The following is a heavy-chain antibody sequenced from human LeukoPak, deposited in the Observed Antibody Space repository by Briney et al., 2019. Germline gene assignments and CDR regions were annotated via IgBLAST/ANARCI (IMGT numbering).Heavy chain of an antibody. V-gene: IGHV3-15*01. CDR1: GFTFSNAW. J-gene: IGHJ3*02. CDR2: IKSKTDGGTT. Sequence: GGSLRLSCAASGFTFSNAWMSWVRQAPGKGLEWVGRIKSKTDGGTTDYAAPVKGRFTISRDDSKNTLYLQMNSLRAEDTAVYYCAKDYDSSGWAAFDIWGQGTMVTVSS. CDR3: AKDYDSSGWAAFDI. D-gene: IGHD3-22*01.